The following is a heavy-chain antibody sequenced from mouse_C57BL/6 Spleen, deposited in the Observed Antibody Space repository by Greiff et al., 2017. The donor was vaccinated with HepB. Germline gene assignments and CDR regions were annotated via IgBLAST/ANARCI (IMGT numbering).Heavy chain of an antibody. Sequence: QVQLQQPGAELVRPGTSVKLSCKASGYTFTSYWMHWVKQRPGQGLGWIGVIDPSDSYTNYNQKFKGKATLTVDTSSSTAYMQLSSLTSEDSAVYYCARGITTGMDYWGQGTSVTVSS. D-gene: IGHD1-1*01. V-gene: IGHV1-59*01. J-gene: IGHJ4*01. CDR1: GYTFTSYW. CDR3: ARGITTGMDY. CDR2: IDPSDSYT.